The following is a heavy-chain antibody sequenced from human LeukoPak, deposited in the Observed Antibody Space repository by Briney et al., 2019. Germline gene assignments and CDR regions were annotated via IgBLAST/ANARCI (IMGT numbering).Heavy chain of an antibody. CDR1: GGSLSGYN. J-gene: IGHJ4*02. CDR2: INHGGTT. V-gene: IGHV4-34*01. Sequence: SETLSLTCGLSGGSLSGYNWNWIRQNPLKGLEWIGEINHGGTTHYNPSLESRVIISIDTFKSQFSLILNSVTAADTAVFYCARGRVRVSPGTGYFDSWSQGAQVIVSS. CDR3: ARGRVRVSPGTGYFDS. D-gene: IGHD2-15*01.